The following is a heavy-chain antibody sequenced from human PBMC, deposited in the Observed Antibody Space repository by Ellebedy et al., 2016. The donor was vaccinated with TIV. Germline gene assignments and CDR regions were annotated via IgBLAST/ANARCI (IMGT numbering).Heavy chain of an antibody. Sequence: ASVKVSCKASGYTFTGYYMHWVRQAPGQGLEWMGWINPNSGGTNYAQKFQGRVTMTRDTSISTAYMELNRLRSDDTAVYYCARSGAGAIWVYNAFDIWGQGTMVTVSS. J-gene: IGHJ3*02. CDR3: ARSGAGAIWVYNAFDI. V-gene: IGHV1-2*02. CDR1: GYTFTGYY. CDR2: INPNSGGT. D-gene: IGHD1-26*01.